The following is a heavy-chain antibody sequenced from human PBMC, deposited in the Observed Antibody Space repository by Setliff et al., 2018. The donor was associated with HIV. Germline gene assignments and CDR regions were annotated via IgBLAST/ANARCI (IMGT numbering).Heavy chain of an antibody. J-gene: IGHJ4*02. CDR1: GNTFTNHG. CDR3: ARAGIWNYYFDY. V-gene: IGHV1-3*01. D-gene: IGHD1-7*01. Sequence: SVKVSCKASGNTFTNHGIHWVRQAPGQRLEWMGWINAGNGKTRYSQKFQGRVTITRDTSASTAYMELSSLRSEDMAVYYCARAGIWNYYFDYWGQGTLVTVSS. CDR2: INAGNGKT.